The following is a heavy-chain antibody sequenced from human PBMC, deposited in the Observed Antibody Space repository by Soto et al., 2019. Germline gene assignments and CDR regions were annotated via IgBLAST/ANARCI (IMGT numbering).Heavy chain of an antibody. J-gene: IGHJ6*02. V-gene: IGHV4-30-4*01. CDR1: GGSISSGDYY. Sequence: QVQLQESGPGLVKPSQTLSLTCTVSGGSISSGDYYWSWIRQPPGKGLEWIGYIYYSGSTYYNPSLKSRVTISVDTSKNQFSLKLSSVTAADTAVYYCARGVGGTHYYYYYYYGMDVWGQGTTVTVSS. CDR3: ARGVGGTHYYYYYYYGMDV. CDR2: IYYSGST. D-gene: IGHD1-1*01.